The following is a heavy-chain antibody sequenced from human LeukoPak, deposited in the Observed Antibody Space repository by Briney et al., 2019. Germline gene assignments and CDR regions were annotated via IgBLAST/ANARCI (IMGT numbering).Heavy chain of an antibody. CDR2: ISSSGSTI. D-gene: IGHD1-26*01. CDR3: ARDPGRAFDY. V-gene: IGHV3-48*03. Sequence: GGSLRLSCAASGFTFSSYEMNWVSQAPGKGLEWVSYISSSGSTIYYADSVKGRFTISRDNAKNSLYLQMNSLRAEDTAVYYCARDPGRAFDYWGQGTLVTVSS. CDR1: GFTFSSYE. J-gene: IGHJ4*02.